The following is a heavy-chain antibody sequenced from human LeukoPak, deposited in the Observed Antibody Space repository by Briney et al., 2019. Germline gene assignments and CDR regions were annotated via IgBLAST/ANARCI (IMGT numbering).Heavy chain of an antibody. J-gene: IGHJ4*02. CDR3: ARSGGEFLLYS. CDR2: IYYSGST. Sequence: SETLSLTCTVSGGSISSYYWSWIRQPPGKGLEWIGYIYYSGSTNYNPSLKSRVTISVDTSKNQFSLKLSSVTAADTAVYYCARSGGEFLLYSWGQGPLAPVSS. D-gene: IGHD3-16*01. V-gene: IGHV4-59*08. CDR1: GGSISSYY.